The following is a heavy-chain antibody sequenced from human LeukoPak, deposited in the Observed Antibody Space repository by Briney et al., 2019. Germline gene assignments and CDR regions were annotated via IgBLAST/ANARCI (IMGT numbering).Heavy chain of an antibody. V-gene: IGHV5-51*01. CDR3: ARRMRELRAFDI. J-gene: IGHJ3*02. Sequence: PGESLKISCKGSGYSFTSYWIGWVRQMLGKGLEWMGIIFPGDSDTRYSPSFLDQLTISADKSISTAYLQWSSLKASDTAMYYCARRMRELRAFDIWGQGTMVTVSS. CDR1: GYSFTSYW. CDR2: IFPGDSDT. D-gene: IGHD1-26*01.